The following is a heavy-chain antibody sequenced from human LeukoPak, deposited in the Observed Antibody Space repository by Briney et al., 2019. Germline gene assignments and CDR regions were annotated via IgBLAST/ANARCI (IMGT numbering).Heavy chain of an antibody. Sequence: PGGSPRLSCAASGFTFSSYAMGWVRQAPGKGLEWVSAISGSGGSTYYADSVKGRFTISRDNSKNTLYLQMNSLRAEDTAVYYCAKDLLSQQVARCFDYWGQGTLVTVSS. CDR2: ISGSGGST. CDR3: AKDLLSQQVARCFDY. J-gene: IGHJ4*02. V-gene: IGHV3-23*01. D-gene: IGHD6-13*01. CDR1: GFTFSSYA.